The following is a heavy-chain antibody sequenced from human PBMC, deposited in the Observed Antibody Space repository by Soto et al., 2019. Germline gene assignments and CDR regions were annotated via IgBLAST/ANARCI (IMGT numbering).Heavy chain of an antibody. CDR2: IYYSGST. D-gene: IGHD2-2*01. V-gene: IGHV4-59*08. CDR1: GGSFSSYY. CDR3: AGRDCSGTNCYYLDYYYMDV. J-gene: IGHJ6*03. Sequence: QVQLQESGPGLVRPSETLSLTCTVSGGSFSSYYWTWIRQSPGKGLEWIGYIYYSGSTDYNPSLRGRLAISIDTSKNQYALRLNAMTAADTVVYYCAGRDCSGTNCYYLDYYYMDVWGKVTTVTVSS.